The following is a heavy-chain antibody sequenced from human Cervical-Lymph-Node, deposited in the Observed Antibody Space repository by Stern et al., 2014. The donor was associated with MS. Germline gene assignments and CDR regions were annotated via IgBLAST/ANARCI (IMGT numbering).Heavy chain of an antibody. Sequence: VQLEESGAEVTKPGSSVKVSCQASGGTFSKFPSSWVRQAPGQGLEWMGGIFPVFGTPTYAQEFRGRVTITADVSTSTVYMELSSLRSDDTAVYYCALSSETSDRWYSLGYDLWGQGTLVTVSS. J-gene: IGHJ5*02. CDR1: GGTFSKFP. CDR3: ALSSETSDRWYSLGYDL. CDR2: IFPVFGTP. V-gene: IGHV1-69*01. D-gene: IGHD6-13*01.